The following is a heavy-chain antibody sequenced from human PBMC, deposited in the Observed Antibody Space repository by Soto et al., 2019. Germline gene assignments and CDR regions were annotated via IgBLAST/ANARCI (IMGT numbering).Heavy chain of an antibody. V-gene: IGHV3-23*01. D-gene: IGHD6-19*01. Sequence: EVQLLESGGGLVQPGGSLRLSCGASGFTFSTYAMSWVRQAPGKGLEWVSAISGSGGSTYHADSVKGRFTISRDNSKNKLYLQMNSLRAEDTAVYYCARGSSGWYVFDYWGQGTLVTVSS. CDR2: ISGSGGST. CDR1: GFTFSTYA. CDR3: ARGSSGWYVFDY. J-gene: IGHJ4*02.